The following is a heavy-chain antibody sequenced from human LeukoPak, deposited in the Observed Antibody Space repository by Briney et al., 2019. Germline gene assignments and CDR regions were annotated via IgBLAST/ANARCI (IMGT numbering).Heavy chain of an antibody. Sequence: GGSLRLSCAASGFTFSTDWMTWVRQAPGKGLEWVANINKNGGDQYYGDSVKGRFTISRDNTKNSLYLQMNSLRAEDTAMYYCTTYYDSGPSKDWGQGTLVTVSS. CDR2: INKNGGDQ. D-gene: IGHD3-22*01. V-gene: IGHV3-7*05. CDR1: GFTFSTDW. CDR3: TTYYDSGPSKD. J-gene: IGHJ4*02.